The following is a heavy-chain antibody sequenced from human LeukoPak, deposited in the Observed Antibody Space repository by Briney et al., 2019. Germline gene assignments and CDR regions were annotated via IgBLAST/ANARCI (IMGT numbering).Heavy chain of an antibody. CDR3: AAKYDFWSGDNDY. V-gene: IGHV5-10-1*01. CDR1: GYSFTSYW. CDR2: IDPSDSYT. Sequence: EFLKISCKGSGYSFTSYWISWVRQMPGKGLEWMGRIDPSDSYTNYSPSFQGHVTISADKSISTAYLQWSSLKASDTAMYYCAAKYDFWSGDNDYWGQGTLVTVSS. D-gene: IGHD3-3*01. J-gene: IGHJ4*02.